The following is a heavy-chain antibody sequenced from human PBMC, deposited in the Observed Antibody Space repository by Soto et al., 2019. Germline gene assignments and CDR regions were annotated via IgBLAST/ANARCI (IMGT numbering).Heavy chain of an antibody. J-gene: IGHJ5*02. CDR2: INVGNGNT. CDR3: ARMETGRVVTRPNWFDP. Sequence: QVQLVQSGAEVKKPGASVKVSCKASGYTFTSYAMHWVRQAPGQRLEWMGWINVGNGNTKYSQNFQGRVTITRDTSASTGYMELSSLRSEDTAVYYCARMETGRVVTRPNWFDPWGQGTLVTVSS. CDR1: GYTFTSYA. V-gene: IGHV1-3*01. D-gene: IGHD2-21*02.